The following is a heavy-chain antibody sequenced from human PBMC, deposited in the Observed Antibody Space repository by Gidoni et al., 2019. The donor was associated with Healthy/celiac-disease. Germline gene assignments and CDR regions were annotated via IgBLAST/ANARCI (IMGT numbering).Heavy chain of an antibody. CDR1: GGSISSSSYY. J-gene: IGHJ6*02. CDR2: IYYSGST. Sequence: QLQLQESGPGLVKPSETLSLTCTVSGGSISSSSYYWGWLRQPPGKGLEWIGSIYYSGSTYYNPSLKSRVTISVDTSKNQFSLKLISVTAADTAVYYCASPRVGGYDSQPSSGWYFHYYYGMDVWGQGTTVTVSS. V-gene: IGHV4-39*01. CDR3: ASPRVGGYDSQPSSGWYFHYYYGMDV. D-gene: IGHD6-19*01.